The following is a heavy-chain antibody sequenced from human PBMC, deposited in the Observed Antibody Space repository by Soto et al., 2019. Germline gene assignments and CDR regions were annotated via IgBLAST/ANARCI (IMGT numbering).Heavy chain of an antibody. V-gene: IGHV1-18*01. Sequence: GASVKVSCKASGYSFTTSGITWVRQAPGQGLEWMGWISTYNGNTNYAQKLQDRVTLTTDTSTSTAYMELRSLRSDDTAVYYCARRLYGYYDYWGQGTLVTVSS. CDR1: GYSFTTSG. D-gene: IGHD4-17*01. CDR2: ISTYNGNT. J-gene: IGHJ4*02. CDR3: ARRLYGYYDY.